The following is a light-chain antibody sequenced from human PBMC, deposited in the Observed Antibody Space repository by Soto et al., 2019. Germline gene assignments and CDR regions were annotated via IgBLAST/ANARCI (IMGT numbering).Light chain of an antibody. CDR1: QDIINY. V-gene: IGKV1-33*01. CDR3: QQYDSLPLT. Sequence: DIQMTQTPSSLSASVGDRITVACQASQDIINYLSWYQQKPGKPPKLLIYHASKLETGAPSRLSGSGSGTDFTFTITGLQSEDIATYFCQQYDSLPLTFGGGTKVQI. CDR2: HAS. J-gene: IGKJ4*01.